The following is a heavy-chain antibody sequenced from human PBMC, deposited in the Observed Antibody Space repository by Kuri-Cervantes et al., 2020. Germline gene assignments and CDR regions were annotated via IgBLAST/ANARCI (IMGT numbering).Heavy chain of an antibody. D-gene: IGHD1-14*01. V-gene: IGHV4-61*01. CDR1: GGSVSSGSYY. J-gene: IGHJ4*02. CDR2: IYYSGST. Sequence: ETLSLTCSVSGGSVSSGSYYWSWIRQPPGKGLEWIGYIYYSGSTNYNPSLKSRVTISVDTSKNQFSLKLSSVTAADTAVYYCARGRTNFDYWGQGTLVTVSS. CDR3: ARGRTNFDY.